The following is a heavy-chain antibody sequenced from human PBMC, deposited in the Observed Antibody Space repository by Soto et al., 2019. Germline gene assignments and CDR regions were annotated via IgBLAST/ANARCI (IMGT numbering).Heavy chain of an antibody. D-gene: IGHD3-9*01. CDR3: ATDKVAFDM. Sequence: ASVKVSCKASGYIFTGYFIQWVRQAPGQGLEWMGWINTKTGGTKYAQKFQGRVTMTRDTSINTAYMEVSRLRSDDTAVYYCATDKVAFDMWGQGTMVTVSS. CDR2: INTKTGGT. V-gene: IGHV1-2*02. CDR1: GYIFTGYF. J-gene: IGHJ3*02.